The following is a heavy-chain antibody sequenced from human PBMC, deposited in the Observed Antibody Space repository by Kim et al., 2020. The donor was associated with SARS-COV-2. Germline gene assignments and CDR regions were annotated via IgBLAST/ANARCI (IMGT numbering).Heavy chain of an antibody. CDR3: AKPNRAFWSGYVDKHPDYFQH. J-gene: IGHJ1*01. CDR2: ISGSGGST. CDR1: GFTFSSYA. Sequence: GGSLRLSCAASGFTFSSYAMSWVRQAPGKGLEWVSAISGSGGSTYYADSVKGRFTISRDNSKNTLYLQMNSLRAEDTAVYYCAKPNRAFWSGYVDKHPDYFQHWGQGTLVTVSS. V-gene: IGHV3-23*01. D-gene: IGHD3-3*01.